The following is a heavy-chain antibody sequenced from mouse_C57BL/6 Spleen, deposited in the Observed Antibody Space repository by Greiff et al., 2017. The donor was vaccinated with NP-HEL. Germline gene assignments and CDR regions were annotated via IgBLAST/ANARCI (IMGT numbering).Heavy chain of an antibody. CDR3: ARSITTVVARGFAY. D-gene: IGHD1-1*01. Sequence: EVKVVESGGGLVKPGGSLKLSCAASGFTFSDYGMHWVRQAPEKGLEWVAYISSGSSTIYYADTVKGRFTISRDNAKNTLFLQMTSLRSEDTAMYYCARSITTVVARGFAYWGQGTLVTVSA. J-gene: IGHJ3*01. V-gene: IGHV5-17*01. CDR1: GFTFSDYG. CDR2: ISSGSSTI.